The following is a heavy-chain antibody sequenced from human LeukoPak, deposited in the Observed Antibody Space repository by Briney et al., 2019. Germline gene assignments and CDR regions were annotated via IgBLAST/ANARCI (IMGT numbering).Heavy chain of an antibody. Sequence: PGGSLRLSCEASGITGNGNYMTWVRQAPGKGLEWVSTFYSGGSTYYADSVKGRFTISRDNSKNTLYLQMNSLRAEDTAVYYCARDQYYGSGSSNYYYYGMDVWGQGTTVTVSS. CDR3: ARDQYYGSGSSNYYYYGMDV. CDR1: GITGNGNY. V-gene: IGHV3-66*01. J-gene: IGHJ6*02. CDR2: FYSGGST. D-gene: IGHD3-10*01.